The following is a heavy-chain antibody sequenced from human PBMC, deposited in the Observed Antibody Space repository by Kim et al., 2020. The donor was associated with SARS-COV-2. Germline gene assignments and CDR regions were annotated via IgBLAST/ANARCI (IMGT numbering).Heavy chain of an antibody. D-gene: IGHD2-21*02. J-gene: IGHJ5*02. CDR3: AKASYCGGDCYSPRFDP. Sequence: VKGRFTISRDNSKNTLYLQMNSLRAEDTAVYYCAKASYCGGDCYSPRFDPWGQGTLVTVSS. V-gene: IGHV3-23*01.